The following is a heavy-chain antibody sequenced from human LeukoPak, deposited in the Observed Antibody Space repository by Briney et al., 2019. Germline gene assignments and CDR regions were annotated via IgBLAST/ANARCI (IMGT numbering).Heavy chain of an antibody. CDR1: GYTFTSYY. V-gene: IGHV1-2*02. CDR3: ARNEQWLVPNWFDP. D-gene: IGHD6-19*01. Sequence: ASVKVSCKASGYTFTSYYMHWVRQAPGQGLEWMGWINPNSGGTNYAQKFQGRVTMTRDTSISTAYMELSRLRSDDTAVYYCARNEQWLVPNWFDPWGQGTLVTVSS. J-gene: IGHJ5*02. CDR2: INPNSGGT.